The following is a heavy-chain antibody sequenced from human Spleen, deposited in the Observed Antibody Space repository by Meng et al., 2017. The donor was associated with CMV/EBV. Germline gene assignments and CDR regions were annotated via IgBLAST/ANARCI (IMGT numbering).Heavy chain of an antibody. CDR2: IYYSGST. CDR1: GGSVSSGSYY. Sequence: GSLRLSCTVSGGSVSSGSYYWSWIRQPPGKGLEWIGYIYYSGSTNYNPSLKSRVTISVDTSKNQFSLKLSPVTAADTAVYYCASELTGASPGGMDVWGQGTTVTVSS. D-gene: IGHD7-27*01. J-gene: IGHJ6*02. CDR3: ASELTGASPGGMDV. V-gene: IGHV4-61*01.